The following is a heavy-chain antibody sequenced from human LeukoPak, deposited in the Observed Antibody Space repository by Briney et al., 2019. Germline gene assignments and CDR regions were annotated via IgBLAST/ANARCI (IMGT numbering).Heavy chain of an antibody. CDR1: GYTFTGYY. Sequence: ASVKVSCKASGYTFTGYYMHWVRQAPRQGLEWMGWINPNSGGTNYAQKFQGRVTMTRDTSISTAYMELSRLRSDDTAVYYCARDAGYCSSTSCYPTEWFDPWGQGTLVTVSS. D-gene: IGHD2-2*01. V-gene: IGHV1-2*02. J-gene: IGHJ5*02. CDR2: INPNSGGT. CDR3: ARDAGYCSSTSCYPTEWFDP.